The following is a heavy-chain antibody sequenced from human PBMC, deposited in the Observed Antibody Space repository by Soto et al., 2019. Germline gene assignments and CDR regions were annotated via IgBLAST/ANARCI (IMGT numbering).Heavy chain of an antibody. CDR1: GYSFTSYW. V-gene: IGHV5-51*01. D-gene: IGHD6-6*01. Sequence: PGESLKISCKGSGYSFTSYWIGWVRQMPGKGLEWMGIIYPGDSDTRYSPSFQGQVTISADKSIGTAYLQWSSLKASDTAMYYCARHGDIAARPIYYYGMDVWGQGTTVTVSS. CDR2: IYPGDSDT. CDR3: ARHGDIAARPIYYYGMDV. J-gene: IGHJ6*02.